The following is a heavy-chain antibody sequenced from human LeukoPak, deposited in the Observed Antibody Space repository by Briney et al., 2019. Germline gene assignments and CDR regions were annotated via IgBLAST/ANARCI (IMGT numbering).Heavy chain of an antibody. D-gene: IGHD2/OR15-2a*01. CDR3: ARDSTNVRFDP. CDR1: GFTFSSYT. J-gene: IGHJ5*02. V-gene: IGHV3-21*01. Sequence: AGSLRLSCAASGFTFSSYTMNWVRQAPGKGLEWLSSISSSTNHIYYADSVKGRFTISRDNAKNSLYLQMNSLTAEDTAVYYCARDSTNVRFDPWGQGTLVTVSS. CDR2: ISSSTNHI.